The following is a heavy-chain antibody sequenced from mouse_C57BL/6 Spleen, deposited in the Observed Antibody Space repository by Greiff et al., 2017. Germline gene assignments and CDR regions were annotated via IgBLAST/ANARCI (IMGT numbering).Heavy chain of an antibody. Sequence: EVKLQESGGGLVQPGGSMKLSGVASGFTFSNYWMNWVRQSPEKGLEWVAQIRLKSDNYATHYAESVKGRFTISRDDSKSSVYLQMNNLRAEDTGIYYCTGGASWFAYWGQGTLVTVSA. CDR3: TGGASWFAY. J-gene: IGHJ3*01. V-gene: IGHV6-3*01. CDR1: GFTFSNYW. CDR2: IRLKSDNYAT.